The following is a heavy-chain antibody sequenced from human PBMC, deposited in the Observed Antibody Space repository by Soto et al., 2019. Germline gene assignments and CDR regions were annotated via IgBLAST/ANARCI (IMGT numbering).Heavy chain of an antibody. J-gene: IGHJ3*02. CDR2: IYYSGST. V-gene: IGHV4-31*03. Sequence: QVQLQESGPGLVKPSQTLSLTCTVSGGSISSGGYYWSWIRQHPGRGLEWIGYIYYSGSTYYNPSLKSRVTISVDTSKNQFSLKLSSVTAADTAVYYCASMRFGEFSHAFDIWGQGTMVTVSS. CDR1: GGSISSGGYY. CDR3: ASMRFGEFSHAFDI. D-gene: IGHD3-10*01.